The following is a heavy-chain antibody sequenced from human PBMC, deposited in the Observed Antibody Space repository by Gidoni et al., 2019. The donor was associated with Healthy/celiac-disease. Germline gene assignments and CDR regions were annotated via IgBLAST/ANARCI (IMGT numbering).Heavy chain of an antibody. CDR1: GGSFSGYY. Sequence: QVQLQQWGAGLLKPSETLSLTCAVYGGSFSGYYWSWIRQPPGKGLEWIGEINHSGSTNYNPSLKSRVTISVDTSKNQFSLKLSSVTAADTAVYYCARGRGGRSTSYYYYGMDVWGQGTTVTVSS. J-gene: IGHJ6*02. CDR2: INHSGST. CDR3: ARGRGGRSTSYYYYGMDV. D-gene: IGHD2-2*01. V-gene: IGHV4-34*01.